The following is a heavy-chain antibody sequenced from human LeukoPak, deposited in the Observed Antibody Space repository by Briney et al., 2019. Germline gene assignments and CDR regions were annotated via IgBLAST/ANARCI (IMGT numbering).Heavy chain of an antibody. CDR2: MNPNSANT. V-gene: IGHV1-8*01. Sequence: ASVKVSCKASGYTFTSYDINWVRQAPGQGLEWMGWMNPNSANTGYAQKFQGRVTMTRNTSISTAYTELSSLRSEDTAVYYCARVPSGGNKFDPWGQGTLATVSS. J-gene: IGHJ5*02. CDR3: ARVPSGGNKFDP. CDR1: GYTFTSYD. D-gene: IGHD6-25*01.